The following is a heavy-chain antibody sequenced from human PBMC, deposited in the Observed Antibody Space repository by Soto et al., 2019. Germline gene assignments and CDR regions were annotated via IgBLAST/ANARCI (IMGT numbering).Heavy chain of an antibody. CDR3: AKNETTRPWFDP. CDR2: IYYLCTT. Sequence: QVQLQESGPGLVKASQTLSLTCTVSGGSIRNGNYYWSWIRQLPGKGLEWIGNIYYLCTTSYNPSLKRRVIISIDTSKNQFSLELTSVLAADTAVYYCAKNETTRPWFDPWGQGTLVTVSS. CDR1: GGSIRNGNYY. J-gene: IGHJ5*02. D-gene: IGHD1-1*01. V-gene: IGHV4-31*03.